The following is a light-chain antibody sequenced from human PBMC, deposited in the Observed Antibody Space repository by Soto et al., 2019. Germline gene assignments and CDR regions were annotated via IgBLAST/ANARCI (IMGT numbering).Light chain of an antibody. V-gene: IGLV2-11*01. CDR2: DVS. CDR1: SSDVGGYNY. J-gene: IGLJ1*01. Sequence: QSALTQPRSVSGSPGQSVAISCTGTSSDVGGYNYVSWYQQHPGKAPKLMIYDVSKRPSGVPDRFSGSKSGNTASLTISGLQAEDEADYYCCSYAGSYTFDVFGNGTKVTV. CDR3: CSYAGSYTFDV.